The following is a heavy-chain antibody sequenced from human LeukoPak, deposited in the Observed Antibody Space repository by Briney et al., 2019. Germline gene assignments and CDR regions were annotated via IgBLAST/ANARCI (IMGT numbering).Heavy chain of an antibody. V-gene: IGHV3-48*01. D-gene: IGHD3-10*01. Sequence: EGSLRLSCAASEFPFGTSGMNWFRQAPGKGLEWVSFIGSSSAPIYYADSVRGRFTISRDNSKNTVYLQMNSLRAEDTAIYYCAKGGVTMVRGLIINGDFDYWGQGTLVTVS. CDR3: AKGGVTMVRGLIINGDFDY. CDR1: EFPFGTSG. CDR2: IGSSSAPI. J-gene: IGHJ4*02.